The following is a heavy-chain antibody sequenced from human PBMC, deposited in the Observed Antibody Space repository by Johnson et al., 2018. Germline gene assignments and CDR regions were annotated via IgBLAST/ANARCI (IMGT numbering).Heavy chain of an antibody. CDR2: LSYVGSNK. D-gene: IGHD3-10*01. J-gene: IGHJ6*03. Sequence: QVRLVESGGGVVQPGRSLRLSCAASGFTFSSYGMHWVRQAPGKGLAWVAVLSYVGSNKYYDASVKGRFTISRENSKNTLNLQMNSLRAEDTAVYSWAKKVRGDTGYMDVWGKGPTVTVSS. CDR1: GFTFSSYG. V-gene: IGHV3-30*18. CDR3: AKKVRGDTGYMDV.